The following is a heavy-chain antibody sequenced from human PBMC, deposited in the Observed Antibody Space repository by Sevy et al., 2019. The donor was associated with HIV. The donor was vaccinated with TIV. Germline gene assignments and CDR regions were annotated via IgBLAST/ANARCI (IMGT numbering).Heavy chain of an antibody. CDR1: GGSFSGYY. CDR3: ARGVANIVVVPAAIYYFDY. Sequence: SETLSLTCAVYGGSFSGYYWSWIRQPPGKGLEWIGEINHSGSTNYNPSLKSRVTISVDTSKNQFSLKLRSGTAADTAVYYCARGVANIVVVPAAIYYFDYWGQGTLVTVSS. V-gene: IGHV4-34*01. D-gene: IGHD2-2*01. CDR2: INHSGST. J-gene: IGHJ4*02.